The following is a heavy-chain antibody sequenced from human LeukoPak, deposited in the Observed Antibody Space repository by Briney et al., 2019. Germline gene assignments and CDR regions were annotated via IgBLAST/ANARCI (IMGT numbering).Heavy chain of an antibody. J-gene: IGHJ4*02. V-gene: IGHV1-18*01. D-gene: IGHD6-19*01. CDR2: ISAYNGNT. CDR3: ARDLYSSGCSLADY. CDR1: GYTFTSYG. Sequence: ASVKVACKASGYTFTSYGSSWVRQAPGQGLEWMGWISAYNGNTNYAQKLQGSVTMTTDTSTSTDYMELRSLRSDDTDVYYCARDLYSSGCSLADYWGQGTLVTVSS.